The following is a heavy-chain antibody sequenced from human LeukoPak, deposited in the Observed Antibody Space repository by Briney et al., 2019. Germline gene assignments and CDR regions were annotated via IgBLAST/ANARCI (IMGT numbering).Heavy chain of an antibody. Sequence: PGGSLRLSCAASGFTMRDYWMTGVRQARGKWLQCVANIKKYGSQNSCPVSVTVLFAISRDNAKNSLYLQMNSLRAEDTAVYYCVCQAWLLWGQGTLLTVSS. CDR2: IKKYGSQN. CDR1: GFTMRDYW. CDR3: VCQAWLL. D-gene: IGHD5-12*01. J-gene: IGHJ4*02. V-gene: IGHV3-7*01.